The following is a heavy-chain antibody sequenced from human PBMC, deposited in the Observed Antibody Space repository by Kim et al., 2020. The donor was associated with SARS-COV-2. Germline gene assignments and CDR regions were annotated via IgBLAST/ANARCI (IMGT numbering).Heavy chain of an antibody. J-gene: IGHJ2*01. V-gene: IGHV5-51*01. Sequence: GESLKISCQGSGYNFANYWIGWVRQMPGKGLEWMGIINPGDSDTTYSQSFQGQVIISADKSLSIAYLQWSSLKTADTAMYYCARQSVGDYYWYFDLWGRG. CDR2: INPGDSDT. D-gene: IGHD4-17*01. CDR1: GYNFANYW. CDR3: ARQSVGDYYWYFDL.